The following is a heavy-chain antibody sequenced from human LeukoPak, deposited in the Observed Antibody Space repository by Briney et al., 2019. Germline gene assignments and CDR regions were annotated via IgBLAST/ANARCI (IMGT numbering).Heavy chain of an antibody. CDR3: TREITIFGVVIPRGFDY. D-gene: IGHD3-3*01. V-gene: IGHV3-49*03. Sequence: GGSLRLSCTASGFTFGDYAMSWFRQAPGKGLEWVGFIRSKAYGGATEYAASVKGRFTISRDDSKSIAYLQMNGLKTEDTAVYYCTREITIFGVVIPRGFDYWGQGALVTVSS. CDR2: IRSKAYGGAT. J-gene: IGHJ4*02. CDR1: GFTFGDYA.